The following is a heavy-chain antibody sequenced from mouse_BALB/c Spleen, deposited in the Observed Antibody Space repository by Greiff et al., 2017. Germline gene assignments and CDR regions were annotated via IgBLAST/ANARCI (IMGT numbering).Heavy chain of an antibody. Sequence: VHVKQSGAELVRSGASVKLSCTASGFNIKDYYMHWVKQRPEQGLEWIGWIDPENGDTEYAPKFQGKATMTADTSSNTAYLQLSSLTSEDTAVYYCNVYDYDGFAYWGQGTLVTVSA. CDR3: NVYDYDGFAY. J-gene: IGHJ3*01. D-gene: IGHD2-4*01. CDR2: IDPENGDT. V-gene: IGHV14-4*02. CDR1: GFNIKDYY.